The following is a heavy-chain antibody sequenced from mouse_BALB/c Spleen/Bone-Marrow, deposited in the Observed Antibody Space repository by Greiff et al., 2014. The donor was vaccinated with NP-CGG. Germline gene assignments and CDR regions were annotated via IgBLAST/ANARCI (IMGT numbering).Heavy chain of an antibody. D-gene: IGHD2-12*01. CDR3: TRSELRRGGYALDY. Sequence: LQESRAELVKPGASVKLSCKAPGYSFTSYWMHWVKQRPGQGLEWIGEISPSNGRSNYNEKFKSKATLTVDKSSSTAYMQLSGLTSEDSAVYYCTRSELRRGGYALDYRGLGTSVTVSS. CDR1: GYSFTSYW. V-gene: IGHV1S81*02. CDR2: ISPSNGRS. J-gene: IGHJ4*01.